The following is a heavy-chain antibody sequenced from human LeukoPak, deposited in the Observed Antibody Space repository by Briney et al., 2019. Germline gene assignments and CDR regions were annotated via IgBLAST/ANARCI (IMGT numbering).Heavy chain of an antibody. CDR2: ISYDGSNK. V-gene: IGHV3-30*18. Sequence: PGRSLRLSCAASGFTFSSYGMHWVRQAPGKGLEWVAVISYDGSNKYFADSVKGRFTISRDNSKNTLYLQMNSLRADDTAVYYCAKVGVRSYYGSGSYWTGYYGMDVWGQGTTVTVSS. CDR3: AKVGVRSYYGSGSYWTGYYGMDV. J-gene: IGHJ6*02. D-gene: IGHD3-10*01. CDR1: GFTFSSYG.